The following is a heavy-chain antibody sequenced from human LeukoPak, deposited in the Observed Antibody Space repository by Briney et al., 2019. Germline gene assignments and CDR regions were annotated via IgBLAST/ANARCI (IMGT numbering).Heavy chain of an antibody. V-gene: IGHV3-30*02. CDR3: AKSDGHGTGYGFHI. D-gene: IGHD6-19*01. CDR1: GSTFNDYA. CDR2: IRDDGSDT. J-gene: IGHJ3*02. Sequence: GGSLRLSCAASGSTFNDYAMYWVRQSPGRGLEWVALIRDDGSDTYHADSVKGRFTISRDNSKNTVFLRMNSLRGEDSAIYYCAKSDGHGTGYGFHIWGQGTMVTVSS.